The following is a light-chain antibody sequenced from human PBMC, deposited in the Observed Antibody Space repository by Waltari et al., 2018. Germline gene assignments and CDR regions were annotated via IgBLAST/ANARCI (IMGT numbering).Light chain of an antibody. J-gene: IGKJ2*01. V-gene: IGKV1-5*03. CDR1: KNVSKW. CDR3: QQSYTYSYT. CDR2: KAS. Sequence: DIQMTQSPSTLSASVGDRVTITCRASKNVSKWLAWYQQKPGKAPKLLVYKASTLRSGVPSRFSGSGSGTEFSLTISSLQPDDFATYYCQQSYTYSYTFGQGTKLEIK.